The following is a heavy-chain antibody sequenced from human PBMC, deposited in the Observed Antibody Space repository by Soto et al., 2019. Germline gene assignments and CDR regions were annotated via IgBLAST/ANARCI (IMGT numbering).Heavy chain of an antibody. V-gene: IGHV3-23*01. J-gene: IGHJ4*02. CDR1: GFSLRHYV. CDR3: TKGGDSWSGYAHY. Sequence: GSLRLSCVASGFSLRHYVVSWVRQAPGKGLEWVSGISDSGSSSFAADSVKGRFTISRDNAKNTLYLQMNSLTVEDTAVYYCTKGGDSWSGYAHYWGQGTQVTVSS. CDR2: ISDSGSSS. D-gene: IGHD3-3*01.